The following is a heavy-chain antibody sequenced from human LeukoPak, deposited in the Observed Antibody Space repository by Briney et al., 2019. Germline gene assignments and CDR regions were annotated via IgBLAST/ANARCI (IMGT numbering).Heavy chain of an antibody. CDR1: GGSISSGSYY. Sequence: SQTLSLTCTVSGGSISSGSYYWSWIRQPAGKGMEWVGRIYTSGSTNYNPSLKSRVTISVDTSKNQFSLKLSSVTAADTAVYYCAREGPWASEAFHIWGQGTMVTVSS. J-gene: IGHJ3*02. CDR2: IYTSGST. V-gene: IGHV4-61*02. CDR3: AREGPWASEAFHI.